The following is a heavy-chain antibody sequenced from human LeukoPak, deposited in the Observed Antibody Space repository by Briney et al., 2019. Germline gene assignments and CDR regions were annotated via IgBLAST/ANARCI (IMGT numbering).Heavy chain of an antibody. V-gene: IGHV3-49*04. CDR3: AKTPNQGSYLPLYYYYYMDV. CDR1: GFTFGDYA. Sequence: GGSLRLSCTASGFTFGDYAMSWVRQAPGKGLEWVGFIRSKAYGGTTEYAASVKGRFTISRDDSKSIAYLQMNSLKTEDTAVYYCAKTPNQGSYLPLYYYYYMDVWGKGTTVTISS. J-gene: IGHJ6*03. CDR2: IRSKAYGGTT. D-gene: IGHD3-10*01.